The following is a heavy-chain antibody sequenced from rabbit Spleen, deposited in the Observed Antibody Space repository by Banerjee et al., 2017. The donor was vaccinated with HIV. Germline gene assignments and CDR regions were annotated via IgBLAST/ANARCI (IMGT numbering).Heavy chain of an antibody. D-gene: IGHD4-1*01. CDR2: IAGSSSGFT. CDR3: ARDLDGVIGWNFGW. Sequence: QSLEESGGGLVQPGGSLKLSRKASGFDFSSGFWICWVRQAPGKGLEWISCIAGSSSGFTYSATWATGRFTISKTSSTTVTLQMTSLTAADTATYFCARDLDGVIGWNFGWWGQGTLVTVS. CDR1: GFDFSSGFW. V-gene: IGHV1S40*01. J-gene: IGHJ3*01.